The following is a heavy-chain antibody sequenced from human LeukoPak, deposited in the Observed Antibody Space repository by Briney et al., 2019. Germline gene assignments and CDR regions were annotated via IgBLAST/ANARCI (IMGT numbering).Heavy chain of an antibody. J-gene: IGHJ6*03. D-gene: IGHD2-15*01. CDR1: GGSISSRSYY. Sequence: SETLSLTCTVSGGSISSRSYYWGWIRQPPGKGLEWIGSIYYSGSTYYNPALQTLVTISVDTTKNQVSHRLNSVTAADTAGYSCASFYCSRGSCYQYLSSYYTDVWGKGTTDSISS. CDR3: ASFYCSRGSCYQYLSSYYTDV. CDR2: IYYSGST. V-gene: IGHV4-39*01.